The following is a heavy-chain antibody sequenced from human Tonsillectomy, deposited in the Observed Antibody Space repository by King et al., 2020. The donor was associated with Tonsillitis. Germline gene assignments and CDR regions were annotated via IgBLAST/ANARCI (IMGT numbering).Heavy chain of an antibody. J-gene: IGHJ6*03. CDR2: IYYSGCT. V-gene: IGHV4-59*08. Sequence: MQLQESGPGLVKPSETLSLTCTVSGGSIRSYYWSWIRQPPGKGLEWIGYIYYSGCTNYNPSLKSRVTISVDTSKNQFSLKLSSVTAADTAVYYCASRHAARPYYCYYMDVWGKGTMVTVSS. CDR1: GGSIRSYY. CDR3: ASRHAARPYYCYYMDV. D-gene: IGHD6-6*01.